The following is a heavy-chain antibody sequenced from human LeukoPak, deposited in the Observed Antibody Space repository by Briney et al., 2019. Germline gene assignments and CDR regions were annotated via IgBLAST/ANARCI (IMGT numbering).Heavy chain of an antibody. Sequence: GGSLRLSCTASGFTFGVYAVSWVRQAPGKGLEWVAVISFDGSNKYYADSVKGRFTISRDNSQNTLFLQMNSLRTEDTAVYSCAKDRPLGDSYYDNSGYGLDCWGQGTLVTVSS. J-gene: IGHJ4*02. D-gene: IGHD3-22*01. CDR3: AKDRPLGDSYYDNSGYGLDC. V-gene: IGHV3-30*18. CDR1: GFTFGVYA. CDR2: ISFDGSNK.